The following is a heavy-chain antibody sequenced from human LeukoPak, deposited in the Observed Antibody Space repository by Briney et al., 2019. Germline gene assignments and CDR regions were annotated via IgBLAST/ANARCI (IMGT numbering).Heavy chain of an antibody. CDR1: GGSISSGGYY. CDR3: ARKITMVRGPLIKGYFDL. V-gene: IGHV4-31*03. CDR2: IYYSGST. J-gene: IGHJ2*01. Sequence: PSETLSLTCTVSGGSISSGGYYWSWIRQHPGKGLEWIGYIYYSGSTYYNPSLKSRVTISVDTSKNQFSLKLSSVTAADTAVYYCARKITMVRGPLIKGYFDLWGRGTLVSVSS. D-gene: IGHD3-10*01.